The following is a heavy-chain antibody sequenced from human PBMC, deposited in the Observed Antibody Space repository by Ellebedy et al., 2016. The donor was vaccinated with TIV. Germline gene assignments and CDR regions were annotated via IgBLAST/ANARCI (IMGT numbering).Heavy chain of an antibody. CDR1: GYTFTAYY. Sequence: ASVKVSCKASGYTFTAYYVHWVRQAPGQGLEWMGMISPSNGNTNYAHKFHGRVTMTRDTSTNTVYVELSSLRPEDTAVYYCAREIPGTRYFDYWGQGTLVTVSS. V-gene: IGHV1-46*01. J-gene: IGHJ4*02. D-gene: IGHD1-14*01. CDR2: ISPSNGNT. CDR3: AREIPGTRYFDY.